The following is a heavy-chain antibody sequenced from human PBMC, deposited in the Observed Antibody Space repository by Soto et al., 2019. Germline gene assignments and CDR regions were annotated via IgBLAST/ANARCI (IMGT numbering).Heavy chain of an antibody. CDR1: GFTFSSYA. Sequence: GGSLRLSCAASGFTFSSYAMSWVRQAPGKGLEWVSAISGSGGSTYYADSVKGRFTISRDNAKNSLYQQMNSLRDEDTAVYYCARDREDYDFWSGYYLVFGWDVWGQGTTVTVSS. D-gene: IGHD3-3*01. V-gene: IGHV3-23*01. J-gene: IGHJ6*02. CDR2: ISGSGGST. CDR3: ARDREDYDFWSGYYLVFGWDV.